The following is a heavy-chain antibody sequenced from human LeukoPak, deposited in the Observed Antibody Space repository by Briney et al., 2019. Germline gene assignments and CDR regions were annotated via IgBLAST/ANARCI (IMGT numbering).Heavy chain of an antibody. Sequence: SQTLSLTCTVSGGSISSGSYYWSWIRQPAGKGLEWIGRIYTSGSTNYNPSLKSRVTISVDASKNQFSLKLSSVTAADTAVYYCARATIGIVGFFDYWGQGTLVTVSS. V-gene: IGHV4-61*02. D-gene: IGHD3-22*01. CDR1: GGSISSGSYY. CDR3: ARATIGIVGFFDY. CDR2: IYTSGST. J-gene: IGHJ4*02.